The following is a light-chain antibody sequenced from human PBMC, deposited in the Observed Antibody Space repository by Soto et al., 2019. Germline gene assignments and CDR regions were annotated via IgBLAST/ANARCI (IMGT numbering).Light chain of an antibody. Sequence: DIQMTQSPSSLSASVGDRVTITCRASQSIDTNLNWYQQKPGEAPKLLIYIASNLQSGVPSMFRGSESGTDFTLTISSLQPDDFATYYCQQSFSIPYTFGQGTKLEI. J-gene: IGKJ2*01. V-gene: IGKV1-39*01. CDR2: IAS. CDR3: QQSFSIPYT. CDR1: QSIDTN.